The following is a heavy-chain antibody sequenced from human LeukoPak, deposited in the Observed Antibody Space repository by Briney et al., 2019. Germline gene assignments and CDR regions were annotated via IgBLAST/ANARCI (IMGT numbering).Heavy chain of an antibody. Sequence: ASVKVSCKASGGTFSSYAISWVRQAPGQGLEWMGWISAYNGNTNYAQKLQGRVTMTTDTSTSTAYMELRSLRSDDTAVYYCARDSGDYLYYYGMDVWGQGTTVTVSS. CDR2: ISAYNGNT. CDR3: ARDSGDYLYYYGMDV. D-gene: IGHD4-17*01. CDR1: GGTFSSYA. J-gene: IGHJ6*02. V-gene: IGHV1-18*01.